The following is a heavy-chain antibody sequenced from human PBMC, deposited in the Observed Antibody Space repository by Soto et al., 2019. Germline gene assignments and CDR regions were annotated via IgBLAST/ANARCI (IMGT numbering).Heavy chain of an antibody. Sequence: SVKVSCKASGGTFSSYAISWVRQAPGQGLEWMGGIIPIFGTANYAQKFQGRVTITADKSTSTAYMELSSLRSEDTAVYYCASTYYDFWSGYRNYYYYYGMGVWGQGTTVTV. V-gene: IGHV1-69*06. J-gene: IGHJ6*02. CDR2: IIPIFGTA. CDR3: ASTYYDFWSGYRNYYYYYGMGV. CDR1: GGTFSSYA. D-gene: IGHD3-3*01.